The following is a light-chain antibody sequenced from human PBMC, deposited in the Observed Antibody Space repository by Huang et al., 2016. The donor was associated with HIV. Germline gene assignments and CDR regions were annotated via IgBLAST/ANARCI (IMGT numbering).Light chain of an antibody. CDR1: QSVSSN. V-gene: IGKV3-15*01. CDR3: QQFDDWPPT. Sequence: DIVMTQSPATLSVSPGERAALSCRASQSVSSNLAWYQQKPGQAPRLLIFGASTRVTGVPARFSGSGSGTEFTLIISSLQSEDFAIYYCQQFDDWPPTFGQGTKVEI. CDR2: GAS. J-gene: IGKJ1*01.